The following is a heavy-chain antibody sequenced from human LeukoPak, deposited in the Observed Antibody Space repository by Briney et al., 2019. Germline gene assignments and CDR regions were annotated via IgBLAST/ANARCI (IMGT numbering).Heavy chain of an antibody. Sequence: PSDTLSLTCAVSGSSISSSNWWGWIRQPPGKGLEWIGYIYYSGSTHYNPSLKSRVTMSVDTSKNQFSLKLSSVTDVDTAVCFCSRCGTSSRIFYYWGQGTLVTVSS. V-gene: IGHV4-28*01. CDR2: IYYSGST. D-gene: IGHD2-2*01. J-gene: IGHJ4*02. CDR1: GSSISSSNW. CDR3: SRCGTSSRIFYY.